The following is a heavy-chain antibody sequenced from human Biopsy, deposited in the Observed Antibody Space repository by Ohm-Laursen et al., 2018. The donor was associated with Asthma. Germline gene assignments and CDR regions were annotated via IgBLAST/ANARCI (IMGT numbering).Heavy chain of an antibody. CDR2: IMTVFGTT. CDR3: ASDFPKDYVRYNFQF. Sequence: ESSVKVSCKAPGGTFSNFAISWVRQAPGQGLEWPGGIMTVFGTTNYAQKFQGRVTITADESTSTAYMELSSLSSDDTAVYYCASDFPKDYVRYNFQFWGQGTLVTVSS. D-gene: IGHD4-17*01. J-gene: IGHJ4*02. CDR1: GGTFSNFA. V-gene: IGHV1-69*01.